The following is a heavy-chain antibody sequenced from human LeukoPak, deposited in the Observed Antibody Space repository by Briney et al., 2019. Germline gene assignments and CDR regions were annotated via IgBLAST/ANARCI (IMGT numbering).Heavy chain of an antibody. CDR1: GYTFTGYY. D-gene: IGHD2-15*01. CDR2: INPNSGGT. Sequence: GGSVKVSCKASGYTFTGYYMHWVRQAPGQGLEWMVWINPNSGGTNYAQKFQGRVTMTRDTSISTAYMELSRLRSDDTAVYYCARGLRYCSGGSCDWGQGTPVTVSS. J-gene: IGHJ4*02. V-gene: IGHV1-2*02. CDR3: ARGLRYCSGGSCD.